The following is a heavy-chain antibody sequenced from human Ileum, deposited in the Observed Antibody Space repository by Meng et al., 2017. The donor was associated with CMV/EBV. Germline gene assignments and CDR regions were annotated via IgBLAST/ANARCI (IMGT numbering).Heavy chain of an antibody. J-gene: IGHJ5*02. V-gene: IGHV4-30-4*01. CDR1: GASITNDNYY. D-gene: IGHD5-12*01. Sequence: QVRLQESGPGPVNPSQTLSLPCTCSGASITNDNYYWSWIRQPPGKGLEWIGYIYYNGITYYNPSLKSRIAILVDTSKSQFSLIVSSVTAADTAVYYCAKYSGPSRWFDPWGQGTLVTVSS. CDR2: IYYNGIT. CDR3: AKYSGPSRWFDP.